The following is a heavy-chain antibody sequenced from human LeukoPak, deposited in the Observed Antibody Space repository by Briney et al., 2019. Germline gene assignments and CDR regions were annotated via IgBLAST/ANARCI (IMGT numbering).Heavy chain of an antibody. V-gene: IGHV1-18*01. J-gene: IGHJ4*02. CDR2: ISAYNGNT. CDR1: GYTFTSYG. CDR3: ARDFVVVVDLGY. D-gene: IGHD2-15*01. Sequence: ASGKVSCKASGYTFTSYGISWVRQAPGQGLEWMGWISAYNGNTNYAQKLQGRVTMTTDTSTSTAYMELRSLRSDDTAVYYCARDFVVVVDLGYWGQGTLVTVSS.